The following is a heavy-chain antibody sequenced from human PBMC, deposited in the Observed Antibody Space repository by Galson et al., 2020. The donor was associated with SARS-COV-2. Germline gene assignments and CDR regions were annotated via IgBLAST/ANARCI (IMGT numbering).Heavy chain of an antibody. Sequence: SETLSLTCTVSGGSISSSSYYWGWIRQPPGKGLEWIGSIYYSGSTYYNPSLKSRVTISVDTSKNQFSLKLSSVTAADTAVYYCARLWWGMIVGDLYGMDVWGQGTTVTVSS. CDR2: IYYSGST. V-gene: IGHV4-39*01. CDR1: GGSISSSSYY. J-gene: IGHJ6*02. CDR3: ARLWWGMIVGDLYGMDV. D-gene: IGHD2-8*02.